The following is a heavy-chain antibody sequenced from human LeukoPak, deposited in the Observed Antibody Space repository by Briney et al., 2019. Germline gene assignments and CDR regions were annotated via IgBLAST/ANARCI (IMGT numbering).Heavy chain of an antibody. V-gene: IGHV4-4*09. D-gene: IGHD2-21*01. J-gene: IGHJ4*02. CDR3: ATSNDAKIAPFDH. CDR1: GVSMSAYQ. Sequence: PSETLSLTCTVSGVSMSAYQWSWVRQSPEKGLEWIGCINTKGETSYNPSLKSRVTTSVDTSKSRFSLRLTSVTAADTAVYYCATSNDAKIAPFDHWGQEAPVTVSS. CDR2: INTKGET.